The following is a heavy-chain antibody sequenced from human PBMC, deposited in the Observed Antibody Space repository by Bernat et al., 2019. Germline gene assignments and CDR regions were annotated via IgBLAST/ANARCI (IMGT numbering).Heavy chain of an antibody. V-gene: IGHV3-66*01. CDR2: LYRGGRP. J-gene: IGHJ4*02. Sequence: GGGVGGPGGSRGLSCAASGFTGGSNYMSWVRQAPGKGLAWVSVLYRGGRPYYADAVKGRFTISRDNSKSTLYLQMNSLRAEDTAVYYWAREYPRNYYDSSGYYSRVIIWGQGTLVTVSS. D-gene: IGHD3-22*01. CDR1: GFTGGSNY. CDR3: AREYPRNYYDSSGYYSRVII.